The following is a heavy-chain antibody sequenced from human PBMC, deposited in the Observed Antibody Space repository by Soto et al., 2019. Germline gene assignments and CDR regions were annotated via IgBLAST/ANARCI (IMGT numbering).Heavy chain of an antibody. J-gene: IGHJ6*02. CDR2: ISSSSSTI. D-gene: IGHD3-10*01. CDR3: ARDLYYYGSGSYRWYYYYGMDV. CDR1: GFTFSSYS. V-gene: IGHV3-48*02. Sequence: PGGSLRLSCAASGFTFSSYSMNWVRQAPGKGLEWVSYISSSSSTIYYADSVKGRFTISRDNAKNSLYLQMNSLRDEDTAVYYCARDLYYYGSGSYRWYYYYGMDVWGQGTTVTVSS.